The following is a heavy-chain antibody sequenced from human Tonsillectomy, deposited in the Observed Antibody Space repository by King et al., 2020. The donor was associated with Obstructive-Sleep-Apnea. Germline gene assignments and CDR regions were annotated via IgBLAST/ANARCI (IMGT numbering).Heavy chain of an antibody. CDR2: IYYTGST. V-gene: IGHV4-39*07. CDR3: ARDDGSGTYYKPYFDY. Sequence: VQLQESGPGLVKPSETLSLTCTVSGGSISSSTSYWGWIRQPPGKGLEWIGNIYYTGSTYYNPSLTGRVAISVATSKNQFSLKLSSVTAADTAVYYCARDDGSGTYYKPYFDYWGLGTLVTVSS. J-gene: IGHJ4*02. CDR1: GGSISSSTSY. D-gene: IGHD3-10*01.